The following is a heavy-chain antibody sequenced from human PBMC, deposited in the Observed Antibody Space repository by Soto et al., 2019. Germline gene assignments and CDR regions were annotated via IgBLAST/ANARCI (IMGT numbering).Heavy chain of an antibody. CDR3: ARGELLWFGERGYYYYYGTDV. J-gene: IGHJ6*02. V-gene: IGHV4-34*01. CDR1: GGSFSGYY. D-gene: IGHD3-10*01. CDR2: INHSGST. Sequence: KTSETLSLTCAVCGGSFSGYYWSWIRQPPGKGLEWIGEINHSGSTNYNPSLKSRVTISVDTSKNQFSLKLSSVTAADTAVYYCARGELLWFGERGYYYYYGTDVWGQGTTVTVSS.